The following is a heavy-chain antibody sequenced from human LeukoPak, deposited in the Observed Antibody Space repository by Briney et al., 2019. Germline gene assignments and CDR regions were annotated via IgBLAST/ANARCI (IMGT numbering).Heavy chain of an antibody. CDR3: AKSFSLLNYGSGSYYDY. J-gene: IGHJ4*02. Sequence: GGSLRLSCAASGFTFNNYGLSWVRQAPGKGLEWVSAISGSGGSTYYADSVKGRFTISRDNSKNTLYLQMNSLRAEDTAVYYCAKSFSLLNYGSGSYYDYWGQGTLVTVSS. CDR2: ISGSGGST. D-gene: IGHD3-10*01. V-gene: IGHV3-23*01. CDR1: GFTFNNYG.